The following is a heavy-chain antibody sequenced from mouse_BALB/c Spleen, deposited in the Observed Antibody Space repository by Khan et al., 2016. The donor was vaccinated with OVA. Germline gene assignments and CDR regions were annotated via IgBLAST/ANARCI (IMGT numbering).Heavy chain of an antibody. D-gene: IGHD1-2*01. V-gene: IGHV3-2*02. Sequence: VQLQQSGPGLVKPSQSLSLTCTVTGYSITSGYGWNWIRQFPGNKLEWMGYISYSGSTNYNPFLKSRISITRDTSKNQFFQQLNSVTTEDTATYYCARTARIKYWGQGTTLTVSS. CDR2: ISYSGST. J-gene: IGHJ2*01. CDR1: GYSITSGYG. CDR3: ARTARIKY.